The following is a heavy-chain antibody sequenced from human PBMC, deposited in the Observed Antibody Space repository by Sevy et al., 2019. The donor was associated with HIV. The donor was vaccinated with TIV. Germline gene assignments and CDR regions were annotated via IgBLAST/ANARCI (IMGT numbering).Heavy chain of an antibody. D-gene: IGHD6-19*01. J-gene: IGHJ4*02. V-gene: IGHV4-61*02. CDR1: GGSISSGSYY. CDR2: IYTSGST. CDR3: ARLSVVAGYYFDY. Sequence: SETLSLTCTVSGGSISSGSYYWSWIRQPAGKGLEWIGRIYTSGSTNYNPSLKSRVTISVDTSKNQFSLKLSSVTAADTAVYYWARLSVVAGYYFDYWGQGTLVTVSS.